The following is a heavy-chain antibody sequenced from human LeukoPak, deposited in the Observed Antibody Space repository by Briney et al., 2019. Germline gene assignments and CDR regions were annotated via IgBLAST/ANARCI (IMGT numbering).Heavy chain of an antibody. CDR1: GFTFSSYW. Sequence: PVGSLRLSCAASGFTFSSYWLSWVRQGPGKGLEWVANIKQDGSEKYYVDSVKGRFTISRDNAKNSLYLQMNSLRAEDTAVYYCARDRGYDYVWGSYRYTGAFDIWGQGTMVTVSS. CDR2: IKQDGSEK. D-gene: IGHD3-16*02. CDR3: ARDRGYDYVWGSYRYTGAFDI. V-gene: IGHV3-7*01. J-gene: IGHJ3*02.